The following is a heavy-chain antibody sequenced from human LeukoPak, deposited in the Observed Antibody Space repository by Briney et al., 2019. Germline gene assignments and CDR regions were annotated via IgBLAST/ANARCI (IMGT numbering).Heavy chain of an antibody. V-gene: IGHV1-2*02. J-gene: IGHJ4*02. CDR2: INPNSGGT. Sequence: GASVKVSCKASGYTFTSYGISWVRQAPGQGLEWMGWINPNSGGTNYAQKFQGRVTMTRDTSISTAYMELSRLRSDDTAVYYCARSLYSGSYYRFGYWGQGTLVTVSS. CDR3: ARSLYSGSYYRFGY. D-gene: IGHD1-26*01. CDR1: GYTFTSYG.